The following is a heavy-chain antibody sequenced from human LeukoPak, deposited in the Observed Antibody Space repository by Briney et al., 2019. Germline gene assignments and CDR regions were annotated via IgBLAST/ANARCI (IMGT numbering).Heavy chain of an antibody. D-gene: IGHD6-19*01. Sequence: GGSLRLSCAASGFTFSSYSMNWVRQAPGKGLEWVSYISSSSSTIYYADSVKGRFTISRDNAKNSLYLQMNSLRAEDTAVYYCARDGYSSGWYPDYWGQGTLVTVSS. V-gene: IGHV3-48*04. CDR3: ARDGYSSGWYPDY. CDR1: GFTFSSYS. J-gene: IGHJ4*02. CDR2: ISSSSSTI.